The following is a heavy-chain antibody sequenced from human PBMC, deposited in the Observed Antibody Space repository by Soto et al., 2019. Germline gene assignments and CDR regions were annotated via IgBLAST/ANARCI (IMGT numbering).Heavy chain of an antibody. J-gene: IGHJ4*02. CDR2: IKEDGSEI. V-gene: IGHV3-7*01. CDR3: ARDIGFDYVN. CDR1: GFTFSSYA. Sequence: PGGSLRLSCAASGFTFSSYAMSWVRQAPGKGLEWVASIKEDGSEIYYLQSVRGRFAISRDSAGNALQLAMNYLSAEDTATYFCARDIGFDYVNWGQGTLVTVSS. D-gene: IGHD5-12*01.